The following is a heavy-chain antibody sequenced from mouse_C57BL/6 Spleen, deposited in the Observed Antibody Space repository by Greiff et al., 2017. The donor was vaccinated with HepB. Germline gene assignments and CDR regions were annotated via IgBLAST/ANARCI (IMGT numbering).Heavy chain of an antibody. Sequence: EVQLVESGPELVKPGASVKIPCKASGYTFTDYNMDWVKQSHGKSLEWIGDINPNNGGTIYNQKFKGKATLTVDKSSSTAYMELRSLTSEDTAVYYCARWGINWYFDVWGTGTTVTVSS. J-gene: IGHJ1*03. CDR2: INPNNGGT. CDR3: ARWGINWYFDV. CDR1: GYTFTDYN. V-gene: IGHV1-18*01.